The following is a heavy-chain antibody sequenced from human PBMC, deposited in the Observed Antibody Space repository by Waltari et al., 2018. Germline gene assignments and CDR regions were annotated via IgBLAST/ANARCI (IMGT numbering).Heavy chain of an antibody. CDR3: ARDGVGATKEHYYGMDV. Sequence: QVQLVQSGAEVKKPGSSVKVSCKASGGTFSSYAISWVXQAPGQGLEWMGGIIPIFGTANYAQKFQGRVTITADESTSTAYMELSSLRSEDTAVYYCARDGVGATKEHYYGMDVWGQGTTVTVSS. D-gene: IGHD1-26*01. CDR2: IIPIFGTA. V-gene: IGHV1-69*13. J-gene: IGHJ6*02. CDR1: GGTFSSYA.